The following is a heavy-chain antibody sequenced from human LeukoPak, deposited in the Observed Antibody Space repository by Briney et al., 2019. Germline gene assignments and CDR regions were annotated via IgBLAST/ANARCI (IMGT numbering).Heavy chain of an antibody. Sequence: GGSLRFSCAASGFTFSSYAMSRVRQAPGKGLEWVSAISGSGGSTYYADSVKGRFTISRDNSKNTLYLQMNSLRVEDTAVYYCAKDGDSGPNFDYWGQGTLVTVSS. J-gene: IGHJ4*02. CDR2: ISGSGGST. CDR3: AKDGDSGPNFDY. D-gene: IGHD5-12*01. V-gene: IGHV3-23*01. CDR1: GFTFSSYA.